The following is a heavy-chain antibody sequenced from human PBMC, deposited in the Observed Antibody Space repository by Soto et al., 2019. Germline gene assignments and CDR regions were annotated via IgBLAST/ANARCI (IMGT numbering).Heavy chain of an antibody. CDR3: ARGTRIAAAPYYYYGMDV. V-gene: IGHV1-18*04. J-gene: IGHJ6*02. CDR1: GYTFTSYG. Sequence: ASVKCSCKSSGYTFTSYGISWVRQAPGQVLEWMVWISAYNGNTNYAQKLQGRVTMTTDTSTSTAYRELRSLRSDDTAVYYCARGTRIAAAPYYYYGMDVWGQGTTVTVSS. D-gene: IGHD6-13*01. CDR2: ISAYNGNT.